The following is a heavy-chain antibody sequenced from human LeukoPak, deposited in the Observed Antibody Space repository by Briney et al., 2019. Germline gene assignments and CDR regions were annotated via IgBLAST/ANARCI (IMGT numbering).Heavy chain of an antibody. CDR3: AGGSRRDGYDY. CDR2: IYDNGDA. CDR1: GFTVSSNY. J-gene: IGHJ4*02. D-gene: IGHD5-24*01. Sequence: PGGSLRLSCAASGFTVSSNYTSWVRQAPGKGLGWVSVIYDNGDAYSADSVKGRFTISRHNSKNTLYLQMNSLRPEDTAVYYCAGGSRRDGYDYWGQGTLVTVSS. V-gene: IGHV3-53*04.